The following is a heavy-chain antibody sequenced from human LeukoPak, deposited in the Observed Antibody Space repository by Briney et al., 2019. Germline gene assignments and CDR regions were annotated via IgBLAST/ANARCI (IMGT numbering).Heavy chain of an antibody. Sequence: GGSLRLSCAVSGFTFSSHAMSWVRQAPGKGLEWVSSISGSGGSTYFADSVKGRFNLSRDSSKNSLYLQMNSLRADDTAVYYCAKGFFASSPFPLDYWGQGTLVTVSS. V-gene: IGHV3-23*01. J-gene: IGHJ4*02. D-gene: IGHD6-6*01. CDR3: AKGFFASSPFPLDY. CDR2: ISGSGGST. CDR1: GFTFSSHA.